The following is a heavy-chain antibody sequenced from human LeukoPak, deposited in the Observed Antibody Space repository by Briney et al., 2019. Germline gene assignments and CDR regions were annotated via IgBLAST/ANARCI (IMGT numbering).Heavy chain of an antibody. CDR3: ARDLCSGGSCYWAY. CDR2: INTNTGNP. J-gene: IGHJ4*02. Sequence: GASVKVSCKASGYTFTGYYMHWVRQAPGQGLEWMGWINTNTGNPTYAQGFTGRFVFSLDTSVSTAYLQISSLKAEDTAVYYCARDLCSGGSCYWAYWGQGTLVTVSS. D-gene: IGHD2-15*01. CDR1: GYTFTGYY. V-gene: IGHV7-4-1*02.